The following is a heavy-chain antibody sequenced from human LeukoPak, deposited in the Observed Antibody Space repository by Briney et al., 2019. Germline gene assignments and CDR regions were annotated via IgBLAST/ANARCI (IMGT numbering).Heavy chain of an antibody. D-gene: IGHD1-14*01. V-gene: IGHV4-34*01. CDR2: INHSGST. CDR1: GGSFSGYY. J-gene: IGHJ5*02. CDR3: ARSRNQRNWFDP. Sequence: SETLSLTCAVYGGSFSGYYWSWIRQPPGKGLEWIGEINHSGSTNYNPSLKSRVSISVDTSKNRFSLKLSSVTAADTAVYYCARSRNQRNWFDPWGQGTLVTVPS.